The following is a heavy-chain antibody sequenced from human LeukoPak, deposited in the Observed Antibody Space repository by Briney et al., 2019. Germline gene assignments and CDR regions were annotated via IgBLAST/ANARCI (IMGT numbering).Heavy chain of an antibody. CDR1: GGSITNYY. CDR2: IHYSGST. Sequence: SETLSLTCTVSGGSITNYYWTWIRQPPGKGLEWIGYIHYSGSTNYNPSLKSRVTISVDTSKNQFSLKLSSVTAADTAVYHCARHGGIIAAAGTRAFDIWGQGTMVTVSS. D-gene: IGHD6-13*01. V-gene: IGHV4-59*08. CDR3: ARHGGIIAAAGTRAFDI. J-gene: IGHJ3*02.